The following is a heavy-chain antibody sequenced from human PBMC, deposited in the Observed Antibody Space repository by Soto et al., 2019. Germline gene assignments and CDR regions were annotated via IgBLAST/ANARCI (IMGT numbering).Heavy chain of an antibody. D-gene: IGHD5-18*01. CDR3: ARDDMGGHSYGDYYLDS. CDR1: GGIFSSYA. J-gene: IGHJ4*02. Sequence: QVQLVQSGAEVKNPGSSVNVSCKASGGIFSSYAINWLRQAPGQGLEWVGSINSVFGTASYAQKLEGRVKLTADKRTTTAYMELSSLTSEDTAIYYCARDDMGGHSYGDYYLDSWGQGTLVIVSS. CDR2: INSVFGTA. V-gene: IGHV1-69*06.